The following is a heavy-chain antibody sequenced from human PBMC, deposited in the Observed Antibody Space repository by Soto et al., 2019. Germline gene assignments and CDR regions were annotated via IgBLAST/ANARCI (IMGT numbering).Heavy chain of an antibody. V-gene: IGHV4-59*01. CDR3: ARGKVTMIVVDFDY. D-gene: IGHD3-22*01. Sequence: SETLSLTCTVSGGSIISYYWSWILQPPGKGLEWIGYIYYSGSTNYNPSLKSRVTISVDTSKNQFSLKLSSVTAADTAVYYCARGKVTMIVVDFDYWGQGTLVTVSS. CDR1: GGSIISYY. J-gene: IGHJ4*02. CDR2: IYYSGST.